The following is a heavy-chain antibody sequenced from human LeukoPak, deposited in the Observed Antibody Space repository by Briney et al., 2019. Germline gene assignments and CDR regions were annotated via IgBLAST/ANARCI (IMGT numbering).Heavy chain of an antibody. V-gene: IGHV4-59*05. CDR1: SASISTYY. D-gene: IGHD2-15*01. CDR3: ARTPPYCSGGSCYPGYFDY. J-gene: IGHJ4*02. CDR2: IYYSGST. Sequence: SETLSLTCTVSSASISTYYWSWIRQPPGKGLEWIGSIYYSGSTYYNPSLKSRVTISVDTSKNQFSLKLSSVTAADTAVYYCARTPPYCSGGSCYPGYFDYWGQGTLVTVSS.